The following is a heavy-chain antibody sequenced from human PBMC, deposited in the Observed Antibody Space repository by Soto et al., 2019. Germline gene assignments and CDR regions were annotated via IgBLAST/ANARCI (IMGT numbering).Heavy chain of an antibody. D-gene: IGHD6-13*01. CDR3: ACSSPELGY. CDR1: GYNFTRSW. CDR2: IDPSDSYT. V-gene: IGHV5-10-1*04. J-gene: IGHJ4*02. Sequence: GAALKISGTGSGYNFTRSWISWVRQMPGKGLEWMGRIDPSDSYTNYSPSFQGQVTISADKSISTAYLQWSSLKASDTAMYYCACSSPELGYWGQGTLVTVSS.